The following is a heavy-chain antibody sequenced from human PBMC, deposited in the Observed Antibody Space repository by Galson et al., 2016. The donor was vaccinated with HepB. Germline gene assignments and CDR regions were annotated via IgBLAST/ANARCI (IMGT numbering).Heavy chain of an antibody. CDR1: GDTFSNHA. D-gene: IGHD5-24*01. CDR3: ARGDGRYPGKTLDH. CDR2: IIPIVHIP. Sequence: SVKVSCKASGDTFSNHAISWVRQAPGQGLEWLGGIIPIVHIPNYIQKFQGRVKITADESTSTVYLELTSLTSDDTAVYYCARGDGRYPGKTLDHWGQGTLVIASS. V-gene: IGHV1-69*10. J-gene: IGHJ4*02.